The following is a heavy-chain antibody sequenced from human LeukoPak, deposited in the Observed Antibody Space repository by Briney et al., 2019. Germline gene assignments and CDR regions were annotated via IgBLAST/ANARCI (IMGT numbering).Heavy chain of an antibody. CDR2: IKHSGST. CDR1: GGSFSGYY. V-gene: IGHV4-34*01. J-gene: IGHJ6*02. CDR3: ARGPLVYYYYGMDV. Sequence: SETLSLTCAVYGGSFSGYYWSWIRQPPGKGLEWIGDIKHSGSTNYNPSLKSRVTISVDTSKNQFSLKLSSVTAADTAVYYCARGPLVYYYYGMDVWGQGTTVTVSS.